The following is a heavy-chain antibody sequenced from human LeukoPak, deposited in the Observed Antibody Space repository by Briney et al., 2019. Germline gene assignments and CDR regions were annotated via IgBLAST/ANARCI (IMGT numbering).Heavy chain of an antibody. CDR3: ARDTYQPGRIDC. CDR1: AFTFSLYA. Sequence: GGSLRLSCAASAFTFSLYAMNWVRQAPGKGREWVSYINDVSGDIHYADSVKGRFTISRDNAKNTLYLQMNSLRAEDTAVYYCARDTYQPGRIDCWGQGTLVIVSS. D-gene: IGHD2-2*01. V-gene: IGHV3-21*05. J-gene: IGHJ4*02. CDR2: INDVSGDI.